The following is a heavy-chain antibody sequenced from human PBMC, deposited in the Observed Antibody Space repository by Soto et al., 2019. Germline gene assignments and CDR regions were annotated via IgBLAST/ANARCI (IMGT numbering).Heavy chain of an antibody. CDR3: ARNSETGYYPYYYCYGMDV. CDR1: GFTFSSYS. V-gene: IGHV3-21*01. Sequence: GGSLRLSCAASGFTFSSYSMNWVRQAPGKGLEWVSSISSSSSYIYYADSVKGRFTISRDNAKNSLYLQMNSLRAEDTAVYYCARNSETGYYPYYYCYGMDVWGQGTTVTVSS. CDR2: ISSSSSYI. D-gene: IGHD3-9*01. J-gene: IGHJ6*02.